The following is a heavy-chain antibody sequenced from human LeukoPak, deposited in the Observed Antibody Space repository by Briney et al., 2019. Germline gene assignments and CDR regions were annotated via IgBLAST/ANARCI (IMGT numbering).Heavy chain of an antibody. CDR2: INPKSGGT. CDR1: GYTFTCYY. J-gene: IGHJ5*02. CDR3: ARVYGGWFDP. V-gene: IGHV1-2*06. D-gene: IGHD4-23*01. Sequence: ASXKVSCKASGYTFTCYYMHWVRQAPGQGVEWKGRINPKSGGTNYAQKFQGRVTITRDTYISTAYMELSRLRSDDTAVYYCARVYGGWFDPWGQGTLVTVSS.